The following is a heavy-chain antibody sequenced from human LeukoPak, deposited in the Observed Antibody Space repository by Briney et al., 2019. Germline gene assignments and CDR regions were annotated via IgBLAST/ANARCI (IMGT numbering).Heavy chain of an antibody. V-gene: IGHV3-48*03. CDR2: VSSSGSTI. J-gene: IGHJ5*02. D-gene: IGHD6-19*01. CDR3: ARTNSSGWFDWFDP. CDR1: GFTFSSYE. Sequence: GGSLRLSCAASGFTFSSYEMNWVRQAPGKGLEWVSYVSSSGSTIYYADSVKGRFTISRDNAKNSLYLQMNSLRAEDTAVYYCARTNSSGWFDWFDPWGQGTLVTVSS.